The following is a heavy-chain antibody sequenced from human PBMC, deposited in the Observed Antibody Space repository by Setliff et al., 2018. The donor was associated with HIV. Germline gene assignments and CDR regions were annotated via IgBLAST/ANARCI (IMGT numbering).Heavy chain of an antibody. Sequence: ASVKVSCKASGYTFINYDIYWVRQTTGQGLEWMGWMNPDSGSTGYADSVKGRFTISRDYGKNSLYLQMDSLRAEDTALYYCARAQSTGYLYFDSWGQGTLVTVSS. V-gene: IGHV1-8*02. J-gene: IGHJ4*02. CDR1: GYTFINYD. CDR3: ARAQSTGYLYFDS. D-gene: IGHD3-22*01. CDR2: MNPDSGST.